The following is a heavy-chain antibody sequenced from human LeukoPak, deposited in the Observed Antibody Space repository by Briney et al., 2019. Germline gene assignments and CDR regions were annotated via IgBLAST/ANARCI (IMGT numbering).Heavy chain of an antibody. CDR1: GGSIRSYF. J-gene: IGHJ4*02. CDR2: IYYSGST. Sequence: SETLSLTCTVSGGSIRSYFWSWIRQPPGKGLEWIGYIYYSGSTNYNPSLKSRVTISVDTSKNQFSLKLSSVTAADTAVYYCARYYYGSGSYYLDYWGQGTLVTVSS. D-gene: IGHD3-10*01. V-gene: IGHV4-59*08. CDR3: ARYYYGSGSYYLDY.